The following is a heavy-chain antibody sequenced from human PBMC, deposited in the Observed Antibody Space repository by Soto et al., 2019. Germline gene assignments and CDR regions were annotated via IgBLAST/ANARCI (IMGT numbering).Heavy chain of an antibody. CDR1: GYTFNTYY. V-gene: IGHV1-46*02. CDR2: IHPSGGGT. D-gene: IGHD2-21*02. Sequence: QVQLVQSGAEVRKPGASVKVSCKPSGYTFNTYYLHWLRQAPGQALEWMGVIHPSGGGTTYAQKCLGRVTVTRATSTTTVFMELSSLRSDDPAVYYCARGGHIAVVTASLDDGGQGTLVTVSS. J-gene: IGHJ4*02. CDR3: ARGGHIAVVTASLDD.